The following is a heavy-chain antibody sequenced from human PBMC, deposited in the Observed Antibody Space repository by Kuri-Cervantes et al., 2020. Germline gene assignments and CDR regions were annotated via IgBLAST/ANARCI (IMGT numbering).Heavy chain of an antibody. CDR1: GYSISSGYY. D-gene: IGHD7-27*01. V-gene: IGHV4-38-2*01. Sequence: SETLSLTCVVSGYSISSGYYWDWIRQPPGKGLEWIGDIYKSGNTKYNPSLSSRVIVSVDTSKNQFSLKLNSVTAADTAVYYCARGGDWGDYWGQGTLVTVSS. J-gene: IGHJ4*02. CDR2: IYKSGNT. CDR3: ARGGDWGDY.